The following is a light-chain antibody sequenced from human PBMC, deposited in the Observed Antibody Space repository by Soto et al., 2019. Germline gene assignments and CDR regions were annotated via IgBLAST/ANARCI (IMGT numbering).Light chain of an antibody. J-gene: IGLJ2*01. CDR2: EVS. CDR3: SSYGGSNTVV. CDR1: SSDVGGYND. V-gene: IGLV2-8*01. Sequence: QSVLTQPPSASGSPGQSVTISCTGSSSDVGGYNDVSWYQQHPGKAPKLMIYEVSKRPSGVPDRLSGSKSGNTASLTVSGLQAEDEAAYYCSSYGGSNTVVFGGGTKLTVL.